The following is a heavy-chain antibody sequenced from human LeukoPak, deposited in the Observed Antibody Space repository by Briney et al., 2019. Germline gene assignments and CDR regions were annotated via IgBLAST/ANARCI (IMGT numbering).Heavy chain of an antibody. CDR1: GFTFSNTW. J-gene: IGHJ4*02. V-gene: IGHV3-53*01. D-gene: IGHD3-22*01. CDR2: IYSGGST. CDR3: ARTHDSSGSRLDY. Sequence: GGSLRLSCAASGFTFSNTWMNWVRQAPGKGLEWVSVIYSGGSTYYADSVKGRFTISRDNSKNTLYLQMNTLRAEDTAVYYCARTHDSSGSRLDYWGQGTLVTVSS.